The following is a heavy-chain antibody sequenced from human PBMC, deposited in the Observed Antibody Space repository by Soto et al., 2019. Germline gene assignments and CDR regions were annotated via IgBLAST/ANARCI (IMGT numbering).Heavy chain of an antibody. Sequence: QVQLQQWGAGLLKPSETLSLTCAVYGGSFSGYYWSWIRQPPGKGLEWIGEINHSGSTNYNPSLKSRVTISVDTSKNQFSLKLSSVTVADTAVYYCARGAGEQLVDYWGQGTLVTVSS. J-gene: IGHJ4*02. CDR1: GGSFSGYY. CDR3: ARGAGEQLVDY. V-gene: IGHV4-34*01. D-gene: IGHD6-13*01. CDR2: INHSGST.